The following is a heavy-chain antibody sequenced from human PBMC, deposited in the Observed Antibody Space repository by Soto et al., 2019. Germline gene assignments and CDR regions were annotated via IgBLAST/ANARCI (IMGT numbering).Heavy chain of an antibody. D-gene: IGHD2-15*01. CDR1: GCTFSSYA. V-gene: IGHV3-23*01. J-gene: IGHJ4*02. CDR2: ISGSGGST. Sequence: EVQLLESGGGLVQPGGSLRLSCAASGCTFSSYAMSWVRQAPWKGLEWVSAISGSGGSTYYADSVKGRFTISRDNSKNTLYLQMNSLRAEDTAVYYCAKGTDIVVVVAATLPYFDYWGQGTLVTVSS. CDR3: AKGTDIVVVVAATLPYFDY.